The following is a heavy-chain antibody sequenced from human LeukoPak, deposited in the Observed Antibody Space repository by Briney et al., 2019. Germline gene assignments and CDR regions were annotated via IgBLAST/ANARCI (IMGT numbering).Heavy chain of an antibody. J-gene: IGHJ4*02. D-gene: IGHD5-18*01. V-gene: IGHV3-7*01. CDR1: GFTFKAYW. CDR2: IRQDGSEK. Sequence: GGSLRLSCEASGFTFKAYWMSWVRQAPGTGLEWVANIRQDGSEKNYVDSVKGRFTISRDNARNSLYLEMNSLRAEDTAVYYCARLRYTYGKNFNYWGQGTLVTVSS. CDR3: ARLRYTYGKNFNY.